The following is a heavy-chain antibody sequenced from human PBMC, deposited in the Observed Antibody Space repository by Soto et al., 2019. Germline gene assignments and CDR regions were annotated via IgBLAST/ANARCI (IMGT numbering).Heavy chain of an antibody. CDR2: ISSSSSYI. V-gene: IGHV3-21*01. D-gene: IGHD4-17*01. J-gene: IGHJ4*02. CDR3: ARDFPPTPGESYYFDY. CDR1: GFTFSSSS. Sequence: GGSLRLSCAASGFTFSSSSMTWVRQAPGKGLEWVSSISSSSSYIYYADSVKGRFAISRDNAKNSLYLQMNSLRAEDTAVYYCARDFPPTPGESYYFDYWGQGTLVTVSS.